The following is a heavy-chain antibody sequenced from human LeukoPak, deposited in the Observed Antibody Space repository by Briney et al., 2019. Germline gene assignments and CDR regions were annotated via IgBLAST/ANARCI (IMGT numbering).Heavy chain of an antibody. Sequence: PEGSLRLSCAASGFTFSNAWMSWVRQAPGKGLEWVSAISGSGGSTYYADSVKGRFTISRDNSKNTLYLQMNSLRAEDTAVYYCAKYVGATAFDYWGQGTLVTVSS. J-gene: IGHJ4*02. V-gene: IGHV3-23*01. CDR2: ISGSGGST. CDR1: GFTFSNAW. CDR3: AKYVGATAFDY. D-gene: IGHD1-26*01.